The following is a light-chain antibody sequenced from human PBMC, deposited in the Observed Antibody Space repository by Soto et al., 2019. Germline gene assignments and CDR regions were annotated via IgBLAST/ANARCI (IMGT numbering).Light chain of an antibody. Sequence: EIVLTQSPGTLSLSPGERATLSCRASQSVSSSYLAWYQQKPGQAPGLLIYGASSRPTGIPDRFSGSGSGTDFTLTISRLEPEDFAVYYCQQSGSSSTFGQGTRLENK. J-gene: IGKJ5*01. V-gene: IGKV3-20*01. CDR2: GAS. CDR1: QSVSSSY. CDR3: QQSGSSST.